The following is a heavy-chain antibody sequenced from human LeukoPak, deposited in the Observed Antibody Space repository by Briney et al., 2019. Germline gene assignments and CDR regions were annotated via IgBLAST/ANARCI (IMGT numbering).Heavy chain of an antibody. D-gene: IGHD3-16*01. Sequence: SQTLSLTCAISGDSVSSNSAAWKWIRQSPSRGLEWLGRTYYRSKWNSDYAESVKTRITINPDTSKNQFSLQLNSVTPEDTAVYFCAREVSLGGLRYWGQGTLVTVSS. V-gene: IGHV6-1*01. CDR3: AREVSLGGLRY. CDR2: TYYRSKWNS. CDR1: GDSVSSNSAA. J-gene: IGHJ4*02.